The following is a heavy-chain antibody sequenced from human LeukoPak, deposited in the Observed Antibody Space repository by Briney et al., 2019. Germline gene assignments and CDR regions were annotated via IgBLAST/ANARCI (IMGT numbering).Heavy chain of an antibody. V-gene: IGHV3-74*01. Sequence: GGSLRLSCAASGFTFSSYWIHWVRQAPGKGLVWVSHIYSDATYYADSVKGRFTISRDNAKNTLYLQMNSLRAEDTAVYHCARESYDSSGYYYGGGFDYWGQGTLVTVSS. J-gene: IGHJ4*02. CDR3: ARESYDSSGYYYGGGFDY. CDR2: IYSDAT. CDR1: GFTFSSYW. D-gene: IGHD3-22*01.